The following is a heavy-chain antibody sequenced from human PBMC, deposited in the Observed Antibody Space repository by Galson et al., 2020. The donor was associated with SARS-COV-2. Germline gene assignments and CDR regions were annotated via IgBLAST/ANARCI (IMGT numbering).Heavy chain of an antibody. CDR2: INTNTGNP. Sequence: ASVKVSCKASGYTFTSYAMNWVRQAPGQGLEWMGWINTNTGNPTYAQGFTGRFVFSLDTSVSTAYLQISSLKAEDTAVYYCARLTYQTYNFASMDYYYYYMDVWGKGTTVTVSS. CDR1: GYTFTSYA. V-gene: IGHV7-4-1*02. D-gene: IGHD3-10*01. CDR3: ARLTYQTYNFASMDYYYYYMDV. J-gene: IGHJ6*03.